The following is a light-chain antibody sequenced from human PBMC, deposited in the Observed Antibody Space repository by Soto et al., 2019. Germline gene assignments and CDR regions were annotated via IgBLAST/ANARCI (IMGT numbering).Light chain of an antibody. CDR2: WAS. CDR1: QSLLYSSNNKNY. Sequence: DIVLTQSPDSLAVSLGERATINCKSSQSLLYSSNNKNYLAWYQQKAGHPPKLLIHWASTRKFGVPDRFSGSRSGSDFTLTISSLQAEDVAVYYCQQYYSTHPTFGGGTKVEIK. CDR3: QQYYSTHPT. V-gene: IGKV4-1*01. J-gene: IGKJ4*01.